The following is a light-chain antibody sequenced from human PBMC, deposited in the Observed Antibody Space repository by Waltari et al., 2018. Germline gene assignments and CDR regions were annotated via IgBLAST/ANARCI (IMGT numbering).Light chain of an antibody. CDR2: SND. CDR1: ISNIGSNP. V-gene: IGLV1-44*01. Sequence: QSLLTQPPSASGTPGPRVTISCSGGISNIGSNPINWYRQFPGTAPKVLIYSNDQRTSGVPERFSGSKSGTSASLAISGLQSEDEADYYCAAWDDSLGGPVFGGGTKLTVL. J-gene: IGLJ2*01. CDR3: AAWDDSLGGPV.